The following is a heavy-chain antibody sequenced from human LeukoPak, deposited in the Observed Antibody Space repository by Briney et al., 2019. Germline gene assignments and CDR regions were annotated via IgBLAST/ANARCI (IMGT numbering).Heavy chain of an antibody. CDR2: IYYSGST. J-gene: IGHJ5*02. D-gene: IGHD6-19*01. V-gene: IGHV4-59*01. CDR3: ARNVGWYTHDT. Sequence: SETLSLTCTVSGGSISSYYWSWIRQPPGKGLEWIGYIYYSGSTNYNPSLKSRVTISVDTSKNQFSLKLSSVTAADTAVYYCARNVGWYTHDTWGQGTLVTVSS. CDR1: GGSISSYY.